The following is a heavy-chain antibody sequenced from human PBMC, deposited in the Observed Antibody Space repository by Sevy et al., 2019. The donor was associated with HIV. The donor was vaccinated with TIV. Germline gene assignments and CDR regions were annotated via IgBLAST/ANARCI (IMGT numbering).Heavy chain of an antibody. CDR3: SRGDYFDRTGLFTDAFEV. Sequence: GGSLRLSCEASGFTFDKYWMSWVRQAPGKGLEWIGNIKHDGSEHFYVDSVKVRFTISRDNAKKSLYLQMSNLKAEDTAVHYCSRGDYFDRTGLFTDAFEVWGRGTMVTVSS. CDR1: GFTFDKYW. J-gene: IGHJ3*01. V-gene: IGHV3-7*04. D-gene: IGHD3-22*01. CDR2: IKHDGSEH.